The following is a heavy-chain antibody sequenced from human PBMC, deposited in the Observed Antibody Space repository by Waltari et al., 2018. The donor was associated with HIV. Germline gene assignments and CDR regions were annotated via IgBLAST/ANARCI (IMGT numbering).Heavy chain of an antibody. V-gene: IGHV4-39*01. CDR3: ARHGRDTSMGGFDY. J-gene: IGHJ4*02. CDR2: IYYSGST. Sequence: QLQLQESGPGLVKPSETLSLTCTVSGGSISSSSYYWGWIRQPPGKGLEWIGSIYYSGSTYYNPSLKSRVTISVDTSKNQFSLKLSSVTAADTAVYYCARHGRDTSMGGFDYWGQGTLVTVSS. CDR1: GGSISSSSYY. D-gene: IGHD5-18*01.